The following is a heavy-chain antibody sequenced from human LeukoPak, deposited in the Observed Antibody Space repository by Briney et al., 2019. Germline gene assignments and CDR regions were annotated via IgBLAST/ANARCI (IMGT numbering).Heavy chain of an antibody. CDR3: ATRARSGYYYGMDV. J-gene: IGHJ6*02. CDR1: GFTVSSNY. CDR2: IYSGGST. Sequence: GGSLRLSCAASGFTVSSNYMSWVRQAPGKGLEWVSVIYSGGSTYYADSVKGRFTISRDNSKNTLYLQMNSLRVEDTAVYYCATRARSGYYYGMDVWGQGTTVTVSS. D-gene: IGHD3-3*01. V-gene: IGHV3-66*01.